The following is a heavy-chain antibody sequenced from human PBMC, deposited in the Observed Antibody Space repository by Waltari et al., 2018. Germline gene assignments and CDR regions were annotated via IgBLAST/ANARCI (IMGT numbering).Heavy chain of an antibody. J-gene: IGHJ5*02. V-gene: IGHV4-39*01. D-gene: IGHD6-13*01. CDR2: IYYSGTT. CDR3: ARLNLGATAANNWFDP. Sequence: HLQLQESGPGLVEPSETLSLTCPVSGGSLSNFNSYWGWIRQPPGKGLGWIASIYYSGTTYYNPSLKSRVTISVDTSKNQFSLRLSSVTAADTAVYYCARLNLGATAANNWFDPWGQGTLVTVSS. CDR1: GGSLSNFNSY.